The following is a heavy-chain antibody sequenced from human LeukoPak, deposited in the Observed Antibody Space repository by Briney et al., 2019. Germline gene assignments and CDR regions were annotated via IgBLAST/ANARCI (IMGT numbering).Heavy chain of an antibody. V-gene: IGHV3-30-3*01. CDR2: ISYDGSNK. J-gene: IGHJ6*02. D-gene: IGHD3-3*01. CDR1: GFTFSSYA. CDR3: ARADFWSGPTSLYYGMDV. Sequence: GGSLRLSCAASGFTFSSYAMRWVRQAPGKGLEWVAVISYDGSNKYYADSVKGRFTISRDNSKNTLYLQMNSLRAEDTAVYYCARADFWSGPTSLYYGMDVWGQGTTVTVSS.